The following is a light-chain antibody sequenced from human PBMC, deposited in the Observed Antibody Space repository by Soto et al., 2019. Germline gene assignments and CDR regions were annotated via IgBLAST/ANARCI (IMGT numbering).Light chain of an antibody. CDR2: DVF. CDR1: SSDVPGSNS. CDR3: SSYKTSAIVV. J-gene: IGLJ2*01. Sequence: QSALTQPASVSASRGQSITISCTGTSSDVPGSNSVSWYQQHPGKAPILIIFDVFKRPSGVSDRFSASKSGNTASLTISGLQAEDEADYYCSSYKTSAIVVFGGGTKLTVL. V-gene: IGLV2-14*01.